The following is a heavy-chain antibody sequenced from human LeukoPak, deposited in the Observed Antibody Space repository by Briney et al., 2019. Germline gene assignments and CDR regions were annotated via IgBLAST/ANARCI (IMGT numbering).Heavy chain of an antibody. CDR1: GFTFSDYY. J-gene: IGHJ4*02. CDR2: ISGSSAYT. V-gene: IGHV3-11*03. Sequence: GGSLRLSCATSGFTFSDYYKSWIRQAPGKGLEWVSYISGSSAYTNYADSVKGRFTISRDNAKSSLYLQMNSLRDEDTAVYFCVSGTASTTRLWGFCGQGTLVTVSS. CDR3: VSGTASTTRLWGF. D-gene: IGHD2-21*01.